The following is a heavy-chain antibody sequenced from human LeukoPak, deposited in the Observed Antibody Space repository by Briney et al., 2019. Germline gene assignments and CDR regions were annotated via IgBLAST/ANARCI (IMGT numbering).Heavy chain of an antibody. V-gene: IGHV3-7*02. CDR2: IKQDGSEK. CDR1: GFTFRSYW. Sequence: GGSLRLSCAASGFTFRSYWMSWVRQAPGKGLEWVANIKQDGSEKYYVDSVKGRFTISRDNAKNSLYLQMNSLRAEDTAVYYCASFIRQQLVHTDFDYWGRGTLVTVSS. J-gene: IGHJ4*02. CDR3: ASFIRQQLVHTDFDY. D-gene: IGHD6-13*01.